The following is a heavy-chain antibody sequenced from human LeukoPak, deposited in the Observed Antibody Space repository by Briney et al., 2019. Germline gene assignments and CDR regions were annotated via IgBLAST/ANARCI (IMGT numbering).Heavy chain of an antibody. D-gene: IGHD5-12*01. CDR1: EFTFSNYG. J-gene: IGHJ4*02. CDR2: TGYDGSNE. CDR3: ALEATTTPFDY. V-gene: IGHV3-30*02. Sequence: GGSLRLSCAASEFTFSNYGMHWVRQVPGKGLEWVAFTGYDGSNEHYADSVKGRFTISRDNSKHTLYLQMNSLRAEDTAVYYCALEATTTPFDYWGQGTLVTVSS.